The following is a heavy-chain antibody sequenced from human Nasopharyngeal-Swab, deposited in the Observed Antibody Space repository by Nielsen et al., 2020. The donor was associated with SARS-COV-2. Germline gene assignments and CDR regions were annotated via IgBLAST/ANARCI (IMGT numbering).Heavy chain of an antibody. CDR3: ARLPTGFPNWVDP. CDR2: FHYNGKT. J-gene: IGHJ5*02. V-gene: IGHV4-39*01. D-gene: IGHD4-17*01. Sequence: SETLSLTCTVSGDSINSGSFCGGWICQFPGQGLEWIGTFHYNGKTYYNPSLESRVTISKDTSKNQFSLRVTSVTAADTAVYYCARLPTGFPNWVDPWGPGTLVTVSS. CDR1: GDSINSGSFC.